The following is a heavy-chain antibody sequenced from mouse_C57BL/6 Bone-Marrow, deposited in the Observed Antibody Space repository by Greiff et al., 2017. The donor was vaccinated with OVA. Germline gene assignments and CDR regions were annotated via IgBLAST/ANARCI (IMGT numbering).Heavy chain of an antibody. V-gene: IGHV5-6*01. CDR1: GFTFSSYG. J-gene: IGHJ2*01. D-gene: IGHD1-1*01. CDR3: ARQYYYGSLDY. Sequence: EVKLVESGGDLVKPGGSLKLSCAASGFTFSSYGMSWVRQTPDKRLEWVATISSGGSYTYYPDSVKGRFTISRDNAKNTLYLQMSSLKSEDTAMDYCARQYYYGSLDYWGQGTTLTVSS. CDR2: ISSGGSYT.